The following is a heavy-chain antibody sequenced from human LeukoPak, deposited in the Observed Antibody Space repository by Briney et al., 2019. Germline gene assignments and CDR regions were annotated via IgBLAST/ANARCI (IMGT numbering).Heavy chain of an antibody. Sequence: KASETLSLTCTVPGDSVSSGSYYWSWIRQPPGKGLEWLAYIYYTGSTNYNPSLKSRVTMSVDTSKNQFSLKMSSGTAADTAVYYCSRGYYDSSGYFHFDYWGQGTLVTVSS. CDR1: GDSVSSGSYY. CDR2: IYYTGST. CDR3: SRGYYDSSGYFHFDY. J-gene: IGHJ4*02. V-gene: IGHV4-61*01. D-gene: IGHD3-22*01.